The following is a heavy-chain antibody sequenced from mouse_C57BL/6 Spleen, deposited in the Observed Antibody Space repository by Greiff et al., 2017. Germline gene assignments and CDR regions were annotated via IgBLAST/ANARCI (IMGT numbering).Heavy chain of an antibody. D-gene: IGHD1-1*01. CDR1: GYAFSSYW. V-gene: IGHV1-80*01. Sequence: QVQLKQSGAELVKPGASVKISCKASGYAFSSYWMNWVKQRPGKGLEWIGQIYPGDGDTNYNGKFKGKATLTADKSSSTAYMQLSSLTSEDSAVYFCARGGTVVAKDWYFDVWGTGTTVTVSA. J-gene: IGHJ1*03. CDR2: IYPGDGDT. CDR3: ARGGTVVAKDWYFDV.